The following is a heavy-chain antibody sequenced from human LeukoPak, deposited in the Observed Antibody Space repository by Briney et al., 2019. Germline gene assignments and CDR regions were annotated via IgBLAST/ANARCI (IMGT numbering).Heavy chain of an antibody. CDR3: ARVVVVVPRGYNWFDP. CDR2: IYYSGST. Sequence: SETLSLTCTVSGGSISSSSYYWGWIRQPPGKGLEWIGSIYYSGSTYYNPSLKSRVTISVDTSKNQFSLKLSSVTAADTAVYYCARVVVVVPRGYNWFDPWGQGTLVTVSS. V-gene: IGHV4-39*01. D-gene: IGHD2-2*01. CDR1: GGSISSSSYY. J-gene: IGHJ5*02.